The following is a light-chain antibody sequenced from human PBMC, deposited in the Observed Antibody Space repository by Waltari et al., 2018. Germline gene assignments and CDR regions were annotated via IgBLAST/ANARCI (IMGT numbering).Light chain of an antibody. CDR2: AAS. CDR3: QQSYSTLWT. CDR1: QSISSY. V-gene: IGKV1-39*01. J-gene: IGKJ1*01. Sequence: DIQMTQSPSSLSASVGDRVTITCRASQSISSYLNWYQQKPGKAPKLLIYAASSLQSGVPSRFGGSGSGTDFTLTISSLQPEDFATYYFQQSYSTLWTFGQGTKVEIK.